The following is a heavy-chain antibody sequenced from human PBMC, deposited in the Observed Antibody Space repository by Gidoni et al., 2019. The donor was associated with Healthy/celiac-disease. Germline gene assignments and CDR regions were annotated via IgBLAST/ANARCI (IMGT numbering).Heavy chain of an antibody. CDR3: TRGKLGIAAAGTFDY. V-gene: IGHV3-49*04. CDR1: GFTVGEYA. Sequence: EVQRVESGGGLVQRGPSLRRSCTASGFTVGEYAMSWVRQAPGKGLEWVGFIRSKAYGGTTDYAASVKGRFTTSRDDSKSIAYLQMNSLQTEDTAVYYCTRGKLGIAAAGTFDYWGQGTLVPVSS. CDR2: IRSKAYGGTT. D-gene: IGHD6-13*01. J-gene: IGHJ4*02.